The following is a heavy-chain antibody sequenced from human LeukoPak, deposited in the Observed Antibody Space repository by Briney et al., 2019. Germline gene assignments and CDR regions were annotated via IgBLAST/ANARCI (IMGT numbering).Heavy chain of an antibody. CDR2: TTPDGRST. Sequence: RGSLRLSCADSGFTFSTYWMHWVRQAPGKGLVWVSRTTPDGRSTNYADSVKGRFTISRDNAKNTLYLQMNSLRVDDTAVYYCTRDTFGFHDSWGQGTLVTVSS. D-gene: IGHD3-10*01. CDR3: TRDTFGFHDS. CDR1: GFTFSTYW. V-gene: IGHV3-74*01. J-gene: IGHJ4*02.